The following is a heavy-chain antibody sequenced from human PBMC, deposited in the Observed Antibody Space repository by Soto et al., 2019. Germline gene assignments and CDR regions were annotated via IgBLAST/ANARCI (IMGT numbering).Heavy chain of an antibody. CDR3: ERHSIWLLLSDY. CDR2: IYYTGNT. D-gene: IGHD3-22*01. V-gene: IGHV4-39*01. CDR1: PCPITNSTYS. J-gene: IGHJ4*02. Sequence: LSLSLNCSPCPITNSTYSWCWLPQPPGKGLEWIGSIYYTGNTYYNPSLKRRVTISVDTSKNQFSLKLDSVTAADTAVYFCERHSIWLLLSDYWGQG.